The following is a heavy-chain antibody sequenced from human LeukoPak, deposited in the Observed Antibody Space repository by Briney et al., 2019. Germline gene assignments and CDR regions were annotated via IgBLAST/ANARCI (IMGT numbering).Heavy chain of an antibody. Sequence: GGSLRLSCAASGFTFSNSWMSWVRQAPGKGLEWVARIRADGTTDYAAPVKGRFAISRDDSMNTLSLQMDSLKTGDTAVYYCAADVPSPLAQTDYWGQGTPVTVSS. CDR2: IRADGTT. D-gene: IGHD1-14*01. J-gene: IGHJ4*02. CDR1: GFTFSNSW. CDR3: AADVPSPLAQTDY. V-gene: IGHV3-15*01.